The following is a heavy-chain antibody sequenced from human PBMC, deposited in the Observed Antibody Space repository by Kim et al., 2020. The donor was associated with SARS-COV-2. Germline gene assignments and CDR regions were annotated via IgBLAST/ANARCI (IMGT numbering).Heavy chain of an antibody. CDR3: ARDLTRYYYDSSGYEGDAFDI. CDR2: ISYDGSNK. CDR1: GFTFSSYA. D-gene: IGHD3-22*01. J-gene: IGHJ3*02. V-gene: IGHV3-30-3*01. Sequence: GGSLRLSCAASGFTFSSYAMHWVRQAPGKGLEWVAVISYDGSNKYYADSVKGRFTISRDNSKNTLYLQMNSLRAEDTAVYYCARDLTRYYYDSSGYEGDAFDIWGQGTMVTVSS.